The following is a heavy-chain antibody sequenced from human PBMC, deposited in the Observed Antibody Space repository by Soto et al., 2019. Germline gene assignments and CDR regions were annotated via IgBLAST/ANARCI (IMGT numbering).Heavy chain of an antibody. D-gene: IGHD2-15*01. J-gene: IGHJ1*01. Sequence: QVQLVQSGAEVKKPGSSVKVSCKASGGTFSSYTISWVRQAPGQGLEWMGRIITILGIANYAQEFQGRVTITEDKSTSTAYMELSSLRSEDTAVYYCARALPHGYCSGGSCYPEYFQHWGQGTLGTVS. V-gene: IGHV1-69*02. CDR3: ARALPHGYCSGGSCYPEYFQH. CDR2: IITILGIA. CDR1: GGTFSSYT.